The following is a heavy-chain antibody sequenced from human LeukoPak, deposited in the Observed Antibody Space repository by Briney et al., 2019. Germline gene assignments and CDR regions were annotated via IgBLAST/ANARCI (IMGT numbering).Heavy chain of an antibody. D-gene: IGHD6-6*01. V-gene: IGHV3-23*01. CDR3: AKGGIRIAARRTPNWFDP. J-gene: IGHJ5*02. Sequence: GGSLRLSCAASGFTFSSYAMSWVRQAPGKALEWVSAISGSGGSTYYADSVKGRFTISRDNSKNTLYLQMNSLRAEDTAVYYCAKGGIRIAARRTPNWFDPWGQGTLVTVSS. CDR1: GFTFSSYA. CDR2: ISGSGGST.